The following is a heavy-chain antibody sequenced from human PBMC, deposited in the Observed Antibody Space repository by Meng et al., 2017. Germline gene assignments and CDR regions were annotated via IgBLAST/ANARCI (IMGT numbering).Heavy chain of an antibody. V-gene: IGHV3-73*02. Sequence: EGQLRGSGGGLVQPGGSLKLSCAASGFTFSGSIMHWVRQASGKGLEWVGRIRTKRNNYATEYVASVEGRFTISRDDSKNTLYLQMNSLKTEDTAVYYCVKEAWYYDRWGQGTLVTVSS. CDR1: GFTFSGSI. CDR2: IRTKRNNYAT. D-gene: IGHD3-16*01. CDR3: VKEAWYYDR. J-gene: IGHJ4*02.